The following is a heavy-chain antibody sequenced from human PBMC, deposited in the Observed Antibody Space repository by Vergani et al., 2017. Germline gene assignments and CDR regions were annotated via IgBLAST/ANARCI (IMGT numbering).Heavy chain of an antibody. CDR1: NDSVSNTFYY. J-gene: IGHJ1*01. Sequence: QVQLQESGPGLVKPSETLSLTCTVSNDSVSNTFYYWGWIRQTPGKGLEWIGSIYYSGSTYYNPSLESRVTMSVDTSKSHFSLKLSYVTAADTAVYYCTRHGRSGWAGYFQHWGQGTLVTASS. CDR2: IYYSGST. D-gene: IGHD6-19*01. V-gene: IGHV4-39*01. CDR3: TRHGRSGWAGYFQH.